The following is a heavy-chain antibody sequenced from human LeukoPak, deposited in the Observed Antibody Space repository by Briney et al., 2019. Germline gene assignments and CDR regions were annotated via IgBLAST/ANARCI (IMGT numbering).Heavy chain of an antibody. V-gene: IGHV3-23*01. D-gene: IGHD1-1*01. CDR3: VKGPWSRSFDY. Sequence: GGSLRLSCAASGFTFSSYAMSWVRQAPGKGLEWVSTISGSGGSTYYADSVKGRFTISRDNSKNTLYLQMNSLRAEDTAVYYCVKGPWSRSFDYWGQGTLVTVSS. J-gene: IGHJ4*02. CDR1: GFTFSSYA. CDR2: ISGSGGST.